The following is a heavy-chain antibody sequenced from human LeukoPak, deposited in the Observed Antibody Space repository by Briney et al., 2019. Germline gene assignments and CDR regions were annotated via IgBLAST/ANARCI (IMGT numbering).Heavy chain of an antibody. CDR1: GFTFSSYS. V-gene: IGHV3-21*01. CDR2: ISSSSSYI. J-gene: IGHJ4*02. CDR3: ARASDYYYGSGSYYY. Sequence: GGSLRLSCAASGFTFSSYSMNWVRQAPGKGLEWVSSISSSSSYIYYADSVKGRFTISRDNAKNSLYLQMNSLRAEDTAVYYCARASDYYYGSGSYYYWGQGTLVTVSS. D-gene: IGHD3-10*01.